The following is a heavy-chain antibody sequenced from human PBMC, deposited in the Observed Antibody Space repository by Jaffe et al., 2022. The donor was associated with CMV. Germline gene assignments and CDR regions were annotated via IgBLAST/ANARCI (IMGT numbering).Heavy chain of an antibody. CDR1: GFTFSSYW. D-gene: IGHD2-2*01. CDR2: IKQDGSEK. J-gene: IGHJ4*02. CDR3: ASSENIVVVPAASYVPFDY. V-gene: IGHV3-7*03. Sequence: EVQLVESGGGLVQPGGSLRLSCAASGFTFSSYWMSWVRQAPGKGLEWVANIKQDGSEKYYVDSVKGRFTISRDNAKNSLYLQMNSLRAEDTAVYYCASSENIVVVPAASYVPFDYWGQGTLVTVSS.